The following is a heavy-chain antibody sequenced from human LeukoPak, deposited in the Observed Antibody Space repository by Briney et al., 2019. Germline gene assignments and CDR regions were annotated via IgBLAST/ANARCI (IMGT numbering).Heavy chain of an antibody. D-gene: IGHD1-26*01. V-gene: IGHV4-4*07. J-gene: IGHJ4*02. CDR2: IYTGWNT. CDR1: GGSIRNFH. Sequence: SETLSLTCTVSGGSIRNFHWIWIRQPAGKGLEGIGRIYTGWNTNYSRSLESRVTMSLDTSKNQFSLKLSSVTAADTAVYYCARDRGYSGSYYFDYWGQGALVTVSS. CDR3: ARDRGYSGSYYFDY.